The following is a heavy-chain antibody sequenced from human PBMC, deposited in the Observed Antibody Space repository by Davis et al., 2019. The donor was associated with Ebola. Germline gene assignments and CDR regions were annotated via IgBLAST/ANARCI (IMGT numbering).Heavy chain of an antibody. CDR1: GGSFSGYY. V-gene: IGHV4-34*12. CDR2: SIDSGST. J-gene: IGHJ4*02. D-gene: IGHD6-19*01. CDR3: ARTTRGSGWFLDY. Sequence: SQTLSLTCAVYGGSFSGYYWSWIRQSPGKGVEWIGESIDSGSTNYNPSLKSRVSISVDTSKNQFSLRLTSVTAADTAVYYCARTTRGSGWFLDYWGQGTLVTVSS.